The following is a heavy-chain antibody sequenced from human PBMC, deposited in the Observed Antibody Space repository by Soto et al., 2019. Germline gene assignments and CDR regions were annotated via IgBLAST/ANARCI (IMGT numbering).Heavy chain of an antibody. D-gene: IGHD3-22*01. CDR3: ATPFPYYYDSSGYYFLGAFDI. Sequence: SSETLSLTCTVSGGSISSSSYYWGWIRQPPGKGLEWIGSIYYSGSTYYNPSLKSRVTISVDTSKNQFSLKLSSVTAADTAVYYCATPFPYYYDSSGYYFLGAFDIWGQGTMVTVS. V-gene: IGHV4-39*01. J-gene: IGHJ3*02. CDR2: IYYSGST. CDR1: GGSISSSSYY.